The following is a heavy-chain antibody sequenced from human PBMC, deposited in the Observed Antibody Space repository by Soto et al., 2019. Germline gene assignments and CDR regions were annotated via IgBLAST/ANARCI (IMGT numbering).Heavy chain of an antibody. CDR3: GRDRSHYAGVGKIDP. CDR1: GFNFSTYG. CDR2: ISSKGSYI. V-gene: IGHV3-21*01. J-gene: IGHJ5*02. Sequence: GGSLRLSCAASGFNFSTYGMNWVRQAPGKGLEWVSSISSKGSYIYYTPSAKGRFTISRDNAKNSVYLQMNSLRAEDTAVYYCGRDRSHYAGVGKIDPCGQRTLVAVSS. D-gene: IGHD3-10*01.